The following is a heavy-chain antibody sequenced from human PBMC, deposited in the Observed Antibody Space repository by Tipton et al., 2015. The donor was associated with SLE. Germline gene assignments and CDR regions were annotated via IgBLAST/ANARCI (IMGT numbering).Heavy chain of an antibody. Sequence: TLSLTCTVSGDSISNNYWSWIRQPPGKGLEWIGNIFHTGTPNYSASLKSRVTMLLDTSKNEFSLKLTSVTAADSAVYYCARGYSSGPWDLEDYWGQGTLVTVSS. CDR2: IFHTGTP. CDR1: GDSISNNY. J-gene: IGHJ4*02. V-gene: IGHV4-59*01. CDR3: ARGYSSGPWDLEDY. D-gene: IGHD6-19*01.